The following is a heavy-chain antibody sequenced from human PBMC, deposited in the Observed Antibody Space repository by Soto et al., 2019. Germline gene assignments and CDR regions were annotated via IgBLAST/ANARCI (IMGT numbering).Heavy chain of an antibody. CDR3: AKGFARSRYYNWFDP. CDR2: ISGSGDRT. V-gene: IGHV3-23*01. CDR1: TVTFSNYA. Sequence: EMQLLESGGGLVQPGGSLRLSCTASTVTFSNYAMSWVRQAPGKGLEWVSAISGSGDRTFYADSQKGRFTISRDNPKNTLYLQMNSRRVQDTCVYFCAKGFARSRYYNWFDPWGQGTLVTVSS. D-gene: IGHD2-15*01. J-gene: IGHJ5*02.